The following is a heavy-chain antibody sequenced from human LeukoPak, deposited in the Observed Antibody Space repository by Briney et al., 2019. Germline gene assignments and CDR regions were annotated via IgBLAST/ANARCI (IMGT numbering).Heavy chain of an antibody. CDR2: IVAGSGNT. CDR1: GFTFTSSA. Sequence: GASVKVSCKASGFTFTSSAMQWVRQARGQRLEWIGWIVAGSGNTNYAQKFQERVTITRDMSTSTAYMELSSLRSEDTAVYFCARTPGGSRHVYSSSVPGSWFDPWGQGTLATLSS. CDR3: ARTPGGSRHVYSSSVPGSWFDP. D-gene: IGHD6-13*01. J-gene: IGHJ5*02. V-gene: IGHV1-58*02.